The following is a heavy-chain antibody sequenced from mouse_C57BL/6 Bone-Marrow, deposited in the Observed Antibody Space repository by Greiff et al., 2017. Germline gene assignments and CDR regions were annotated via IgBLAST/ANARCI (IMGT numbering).Heavy chain of an antibody. Sequence: VQLQQSGAELVKPGASVKISCKASGYAFSSYWVNWVKQRPGKGLEWIGQIYPGDGDTNYNGKFKGKATLTADKSSSTAYMQLSSLTSEDSAVYFCAREVYGSSLYWGQGTTLTVSS. CDR3: AREVYGSSLY. CDR1: GYAFSSYW. D-gene: IGHD1-1*01. V-gene: IGHV1-80*01. CDR2: IYPGDGDT. J-gene: IGHJ2*01.